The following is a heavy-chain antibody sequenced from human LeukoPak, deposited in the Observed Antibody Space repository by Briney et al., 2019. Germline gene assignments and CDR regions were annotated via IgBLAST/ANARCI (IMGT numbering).Heavy chain of an antibody. J-gene: IGHJ5*02. CDR2: IYYSGST. CDR1: GGSISSYY. D-gene: IGHD4-11*01. CDR3: ARAKGLPTYNWFDP. V-gene: IGHV4-59*01. Sequence: PSETLSLTCTVSGGSISSYYWSWIRQPPGKGLEWIGYIYYSGSTNYNPSLKSRVTISVDTSKNQFSLKLSSVTAADTAVHYCARAKGLPTYNWFDPWGQGTLVTVSS.